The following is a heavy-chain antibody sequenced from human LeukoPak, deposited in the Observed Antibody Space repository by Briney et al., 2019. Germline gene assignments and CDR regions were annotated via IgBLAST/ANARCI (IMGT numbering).Heavy chain of an antibody. CDR1: GGSFSGYY. D-gene: IGHD3-10*01. J-gene: IGHJ3*02. V-gene: IGHV4-34*01. CDR2: INHSGST. CDR3: ATYRGVSLDAFDI. Sequence: SETPSLTCAVYGGSFSGYYWSWIRQPPGKGLEWIGEINHSGSTNYNPSLKSRVTISVDKSKNHFSLKLSSVTAADTAVYYCATYRGVSLDAFDIWGQGTMVTVSS.